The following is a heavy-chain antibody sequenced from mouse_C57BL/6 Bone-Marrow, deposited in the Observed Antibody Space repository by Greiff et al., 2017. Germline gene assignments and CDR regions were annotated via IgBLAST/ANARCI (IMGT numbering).Heavy chain of an antibody. D-gene: IGHD2-5*01. J-gene: IGHJ3*01. Sequence: VQLQQSGPGLVQPSQSLSITCTVSGFSLTSYGVHWVRQSPGKGLEWLGVIWSGGSTDYNAAFISRLSISKDNSKSQVFFKMNSLQADDTAIYYCARNGGYYSNYRFAYWGQGTLVTVSA. V-gene: IGHV2-2*01. CDR2: IWSGGST. CDR3: ARNGGYYSNYRFAY. CDR1: GFSLTSYG.